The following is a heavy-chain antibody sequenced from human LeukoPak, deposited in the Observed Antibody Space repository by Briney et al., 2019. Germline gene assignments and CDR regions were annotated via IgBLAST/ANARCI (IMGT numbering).Heavy chain of an antibody. D-gene: IGHD1-26*01. J-gene: IGHJ4*02. CDR1: GFTFSSYG. CDR3: TKRGAEVGTTVAPGDY. Sequence: GGSLRLSCAASGFTFSSYGMSWVRQAPGKGLEWVSAISGSGGSTYYADSVKGRFTISRDNSKNTLYLQMNSLRAKDTAVYYCTKRGAEVGTTVAPGDYWGQGTLVTVSS. CDR2: ISGSGGST. V-gene: IGHV3-23*01.